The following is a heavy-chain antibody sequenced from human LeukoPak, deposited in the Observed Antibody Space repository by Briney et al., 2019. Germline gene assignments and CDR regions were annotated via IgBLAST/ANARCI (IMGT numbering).Heavy chain of an antibody. D-gene: IGHD1-26*01. CDR2: ISSSSSYI. CDR3: ARDSGSYAWSAFDI. J-gene: IGHJ3*02. Sequence: PGGSLRLSCAASGFTFSSYSMNWVRQAPGKGLEWVSSISSSSSYIYYADSVKGRFTISRDNAKNSLYLQMNGLGAEDTAVYYCARDSGSYAWSAFDIWGQGTMVTVSS. CDR1: GFTFSSYS. V-gene: IGHV3-21*01.